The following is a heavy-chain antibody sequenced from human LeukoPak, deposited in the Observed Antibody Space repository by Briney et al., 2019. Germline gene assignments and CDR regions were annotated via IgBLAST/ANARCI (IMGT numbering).Heavy chain of an antibody. Sequence: ASVKVSCKASGYTFTSYDINWVRQATGQGLEWMGWMNPNSGNTGYAQKFQGRVTMTRNTSISTAYMELSSLRSEDTAVYYCAGGVSLYYDFWSGYYDWGQGTLVTVSS. CDR1: GYTFTSYD. CDR2: MNPNSGNT. CDR3: AGGVSLYYDFWSGYYD. J-gene: IGHJ4*02. D-gene: IGHD3-3*01. V-gene: IGHV1-8*01.